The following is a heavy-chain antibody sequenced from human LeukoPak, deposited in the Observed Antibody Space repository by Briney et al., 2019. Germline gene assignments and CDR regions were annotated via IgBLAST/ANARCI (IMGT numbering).Heavy chain of an antibody. J-gene: IGHJ4*02. Sequence: GSVKVSCKASGYTFTSYGISWVRQAPGQGLEWMGWISAYNGNTNYAQKLQGRVTMTTDTSTSTAYMELRSLRSDDTAVYYCARGRGSSWYQYYFDYWGQGTLVTVSS. CDR3: ARGRGSSWYQYYFDY. D-gene: IGHD6-13*01. CDR1: GYTFTSYG. CDR2: ISAYNGNT. V-gene: IGHV1-18*01.